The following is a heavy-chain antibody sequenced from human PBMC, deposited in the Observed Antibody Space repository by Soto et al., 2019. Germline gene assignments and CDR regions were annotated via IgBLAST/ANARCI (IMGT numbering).Heavy chain of an antibody. CDR1: GGTFSSYA. CDR3: ARDGGYYDSSGYWTHPRRFDP. V-gene: IGHV1-69*01. D-gene: IGHD3-22*01. CDR2: LIPIFGTA. J-gene: IGHJ5*02. Sequence: QVQLVQSGAEVKKPGSSVKVSCKASGGTFSSYAISWVRQAPGQGLEWMGGLIPIFGTANYAQKFQGRVTITADESTSTAYMELSSLRSEDTAVHYCARDGGYYDSSGYWTHPRRFDPWGQGTLVTVSS.